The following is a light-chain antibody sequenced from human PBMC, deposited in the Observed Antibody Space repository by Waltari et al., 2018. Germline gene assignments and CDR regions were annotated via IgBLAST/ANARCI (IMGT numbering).Light chain of an antibody. CDR1: QAINNH. Sequence: DIQMTQSPSSLSASIGDRVTITCQASQAINNHLNWYQQKPGKAPKLLIYAVSKLETGVPTMFGGSASRTDFSFTISSLQPEDIATYYCQQYDNLVTFGGGTKV. CDR3: QQYDNLVT. J-gene: IGKJ4*02. V-gene: IGKV1-33*01. CDR2: AVS.